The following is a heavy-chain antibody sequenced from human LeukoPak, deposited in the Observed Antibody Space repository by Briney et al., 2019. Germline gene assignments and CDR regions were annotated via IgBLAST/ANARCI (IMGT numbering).Heavy chain of an antibody. V-gene: IGHV3-20*04. CDR1: GFTFDDYG. CDR2: IDWNGGST. J-gene: IGHJ5*02. D-gene: IGHD2/OR15-2a*01. CDR3: AKDLTATTFSGYNWFDP. Sequence: GGPLRLSCAASGFTFDDYGMSWVRQAPRKGLDWVSGIDWNGGSTGYADPVTGGFTISRDNAKNSLYLQMNSLRAEDTAVYYCAKDLTATTFSGYNWFDPWGQGTLVTVSS.